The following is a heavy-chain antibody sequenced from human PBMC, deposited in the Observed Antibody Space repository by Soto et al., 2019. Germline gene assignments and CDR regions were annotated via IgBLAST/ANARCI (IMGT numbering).Heavy chain of an antibody. D-gene: IGHD6-19*01. J-gene: IGHJ6*03. CDR2: IYYSGST. CDR3: ASIAVAGTGYYYYYMDV. Sequence: QLQLQESGPGLVKPSETLSLTCTVSGGSISSSSYYWGWIRQPPGKGLEWIGSIYYSGSTYYNPYLKSGVTISVDTSKNQFSLKLSSVTAADTAVYYCASIAVAGTGYYYYYMDVWGKGTTVTVSS. V-gene: IGHV4-39*01. CDR1: GGSISSSSYY.